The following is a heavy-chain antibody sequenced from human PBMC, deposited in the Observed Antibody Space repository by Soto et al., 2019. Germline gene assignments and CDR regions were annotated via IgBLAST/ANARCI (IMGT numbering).Heavy chain of an antibody. CDR2: ISYDGSNK. D-gene: IGHD2-15*01. CDR3: ARVLVVADTYYYYGMDV. V-gene: IGHV3-30-3*01. Sequence: QVQLVESGGGVVQPGRSLRLSCAASGFTFSSYAMHWVRQAPGKGLEWVAVISYDGSNKYYADSVKGRFTIYRDNAKNTLYLQMNSLRAEDTAVYYCARVLVVADTYYYYGMDVWGQGTTVTVSS. J-gene: IGHJ6*02. CDR1: GFTFSSYA.